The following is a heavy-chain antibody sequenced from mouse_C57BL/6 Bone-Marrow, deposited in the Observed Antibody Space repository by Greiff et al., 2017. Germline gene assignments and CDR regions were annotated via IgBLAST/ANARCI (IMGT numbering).Heavy chain of an antibody. D-gene: IGHD2-5*01. Sequence: VQLQQPGAELVKPGASVKLSCKASGYTFTSYWMQWVKQRPGQGLEWIGEIDPSDSYTNYNQKFKGKATLTVDTSSSAAYMPLSSLTYEDTAIYYGARRGWCYSTSFAYWGQGTLVTVSA. J-gene: IGHJ3*01. CDR1: GYTFTSYW. CDR2: IDPSDSYT. CDR3: ARRGWCYSTSFAY. V-gene: IGHV1-50*01.